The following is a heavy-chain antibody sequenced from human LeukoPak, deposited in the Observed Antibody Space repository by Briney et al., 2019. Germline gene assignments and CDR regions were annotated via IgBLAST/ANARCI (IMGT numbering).Heavy chain of an antibody. CDR2: IWYDGSDK. CDR1: GFTFSSYG. D-gene: IGHD3-9*01. J-gene: IGHJ6*02. Sequence: GGSLRLSCAASGFTFSSYGMHWVRQAPGKGLGWVAVIWYDGSDKYCADSVKGRFTISRDNSKNTLYLQMNSLRAEDTAVYYCARDQNDILTGFGSYYGMDVWGQGTTVTVSS. CDR3: ARDQNDILTGFGSYYGMDV. V-gene: IGHV3-33*01.